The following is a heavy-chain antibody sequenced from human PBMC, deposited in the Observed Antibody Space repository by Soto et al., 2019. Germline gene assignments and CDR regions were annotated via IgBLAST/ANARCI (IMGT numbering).Heavy chain of an antibody. J-gene: IGHJ6*02. V-gene: IGHV3-48*02. CDR1: GFTFSSYS. CDR3: ARDYPASYSSGWNSEVYGMDV. Sequence: EVQLVESGGGLVQPGGSLRLSCAASGFTFSSYSMNWVRQAPGKGLEWVSYISSSSSTIYYADSVKGRFTISRDNAKNSLYLQMNSLRDEDTAVYYCARDYPASYSSGWNSEVYGMDVWGQGTTVTVSS. D-gene: IGHD6-19*01. CDR2: ISSSSSTI.